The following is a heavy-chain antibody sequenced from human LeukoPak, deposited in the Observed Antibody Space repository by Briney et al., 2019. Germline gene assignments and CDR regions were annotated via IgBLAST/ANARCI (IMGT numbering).Heavy chain of an antibody. D-gene: IGHD6-13*01. CDR2: VHSNGRTT. CDR1: GFRFDDYG. Sequence: GGSVPVSYVASGFRFDDYGMKWGRQVPGKEQKKISGVHSNGRTTTYAHSVQGRFTISRDNANNSLYLQMNSLRDEDTALYFCARDLYAGTVNWFDPRGQGTLVTVSA. V-gene: IGHV3-20*03. J-gene: IGHJ5*02. CDR3: ARDLYAGTVNWFDP.